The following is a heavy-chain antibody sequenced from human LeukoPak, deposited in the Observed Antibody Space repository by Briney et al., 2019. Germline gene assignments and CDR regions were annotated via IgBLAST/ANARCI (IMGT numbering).Heavy chain of an antibody. J-gene: IGHJ4*02. V-gene: IGHV3-11*01. Sequence: PGGSLRLSCVASGFTFGKYWMSWIRQAPGKGLEWVSYISSSGSTIYYADSVKGRFTISRDNAKNSLYLQMNSLRAEDTAVYYCAREYYYGSGSYYGYWGQGTLVTVSS. CDR3: AREYYYGSGSYYGY. CDR2: ISSSGSTI. D-gene: IGHD3-10*01. CDR1: GFTFGKYW.